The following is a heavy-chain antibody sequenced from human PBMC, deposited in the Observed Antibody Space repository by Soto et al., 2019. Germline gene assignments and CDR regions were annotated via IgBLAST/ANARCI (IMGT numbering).Heavy chain of an antibody. D-gene: IGHD3-22*01. J-gene: IGHJ4*02. Sequence: QVQLVQSGAEVKKPGSSVKVSCKASGGTFSSYTISWVRQAPGQGLEWMGRIIPILGIANYAQKFQGRVTITADKSTSTAYMELSSLRSEDTAVYYCASYYDSSGYPRSFDYWGQGTLVTVSS. CDR1: GGTFSSYT. CDR3: ASYYDSSGYPRSFDY. V-gene: IGHV1-69*02. CDR2: IIPILGIA.